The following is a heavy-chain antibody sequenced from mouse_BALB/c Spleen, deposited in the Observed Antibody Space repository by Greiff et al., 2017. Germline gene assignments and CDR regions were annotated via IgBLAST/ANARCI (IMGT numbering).Heavy chain of an antibody. CDR1: GYSITSDYA. CDR2: ISYSGST. V-gene: IGHV3-2*02. Sequence: VQLKESGPGLVKPSQSLSLTCTVTGYSITSDYAWNWIRQFPGNKLEWMGYISYSGSTSYNPSLKSRISITRDTSKNQFFLQLNSVTTEDTATYYCARKPYGNFGGFAYWGQGTLVTVSA. D-gene: IGHD2-10*02. J-gene: IGHJ3*01. CDR3: ARKPYGNFGGFAY.